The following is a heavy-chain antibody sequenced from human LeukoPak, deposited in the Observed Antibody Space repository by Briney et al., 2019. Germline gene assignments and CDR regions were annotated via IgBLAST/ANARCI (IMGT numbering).Heavy chain of an antibody. CDR2: ISSSSSYI. V-gene: IGHV3-21*01. J-gene: IGHJ4*02. CDR1: GFTFSSYS. Sequence: PGGSLRLSCAASGFTFSSYSMNWVRQAPGKGLEWVSSISSSSSYIYYADSVKGRFTISRDNAKNSLYLQMNSLRAEDTAVYYCARDPNQTVWFGEWGDYFDYWGQGTLVTVSS. D-gene: IGHD3-10*01. CDR3: ARDPNQTVWFGEWGDYFDY.